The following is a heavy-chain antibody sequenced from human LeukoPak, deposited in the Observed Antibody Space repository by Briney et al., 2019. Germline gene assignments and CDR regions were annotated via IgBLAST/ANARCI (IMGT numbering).Heavy chain of an antibody. V-gene: IGHV3-53*01. D-gene: IGHD4-17*01. CDR3: AKIPQTTSVGYFDY. Sequence: GGSLRLSCAASGFTVSSSYMSWVRQAPGKGLEWVSVIRSDGTTAYADSVKGRFTISRDNSKNTLYLQMSSLRAEDTAVYYCAKIPQTTSVGYFDYWGQGNLVTVSS. J-gene: IGHJ4*02. CDR2: IRSDGTT. CDR1: GFTVSSSY.